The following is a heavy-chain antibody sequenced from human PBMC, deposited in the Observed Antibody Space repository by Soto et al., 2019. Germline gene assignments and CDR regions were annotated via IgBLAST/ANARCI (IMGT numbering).Heavy chain of an antibody. V-gene: IGHV3-23*01. CDR1: GFTFSSYA. D-gene: IGHD2-15*01. J-gene: IGHJ4*02. CDR2: ISGSGGST. CDR3: AKEGIVVVVASRPEFVDY. Sequence: GGSLRLSCAASGFTFSSYAMSWVRQAPGKGLEWVSAISGSGGSTYYADSVKGRFTISRDNSKNTLYLQMNSLRAEDTAVYYCAKEGIVVVVASRPEFVDYWGQGTLVTVSS.